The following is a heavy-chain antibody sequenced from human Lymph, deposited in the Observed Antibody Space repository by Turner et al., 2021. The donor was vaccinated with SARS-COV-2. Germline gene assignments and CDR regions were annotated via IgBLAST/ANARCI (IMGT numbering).Heavy chain of an antibody. D-gene: IGHD4-17*01. J-gene: IGHJ4*02. CDR3: ARDIPTTADYFDY. Sequence: EVQLVASGGGLVKPGGSLRLSCAASGFTFSTYSMNWVREAPGKGLEWISSISSSSSYIYYAYSVKGRFTISRDDAKNSLYLQMNSLRAEDTAVYDCARDIPTTADYFDYWGQGTLVTVSS. CDR2: ISSSSSYI. V-gene: IGHV3-21*01. CDR1: GFTFSTYS.